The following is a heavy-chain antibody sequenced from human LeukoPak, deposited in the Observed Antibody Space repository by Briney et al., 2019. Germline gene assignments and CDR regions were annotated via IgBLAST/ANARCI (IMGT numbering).Heavy chain of an antibody. CDR3: ARRIYSSGYYVFDY. D-gene: IGHD3-22*01. J-gene: IGHJ4*02. CDR2: MNPNSGNT. Sequence: ASVKVSCKASGYTFTSYGISWVRQATGQGLEWMGWMNPNSGNTGYAQKFQGRVTMTRNTSISTAYMELSSLRSEDTAVYYCARRIYSSGYYVFDYWGQGTLVTVSS. CDR1: GYTFTSYG. V-gene: IGHV1-8*02.